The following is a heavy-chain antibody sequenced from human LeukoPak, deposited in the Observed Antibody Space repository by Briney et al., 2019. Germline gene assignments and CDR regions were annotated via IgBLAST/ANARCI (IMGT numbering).Heavy chain of an antibody. CDR2: IYYSGST. CDR3: ARGANYYDSSGYFGY. D-gene: IGHD3-22*01. J-gene: IGHJ4*02. V-gene: IGHV4-30-4*01. Sequence: SETLSLTCTVSGGSISSGDYYWSWIRQPPGKGLEWIGYIYYSGSTYYNQSLKSRVTISVDTSKNQFSLKLSSVTAADTAVYYCARGANYYDSSGYFGYWGQGTLVTVSS. CDR1: GGSISSGDYY.